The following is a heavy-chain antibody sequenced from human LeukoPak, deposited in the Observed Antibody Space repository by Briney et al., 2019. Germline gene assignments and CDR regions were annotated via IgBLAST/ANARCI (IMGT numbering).Heavy chain of an antibody. CDR3: AKESGSYYGSGSYYID. D-gene: IGHD3-10*01. Sequence: PGGSLRLSCAASGFTFSSYAMSWVRQAPGKGLEWVSAISGSGGSTYYADSVKGRFTISRDNSKNTLYLQMNSLRAEDTAVYYCAKESGSYYGSGSYYIDWGQGTLVTVSS. CDR2: ISGSGGST. J-gene: IGHJ4*02. V-gene: IGHV3-23*01. CDR1: GFTFSSYA.